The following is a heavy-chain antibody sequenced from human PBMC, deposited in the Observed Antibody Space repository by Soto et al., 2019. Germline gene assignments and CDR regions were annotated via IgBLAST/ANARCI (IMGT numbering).Heavy chain of an antibody. D-gene: IGHD3-10*01. CDR2: ISSDSRYI. CDR1: GFTLGKYA. V-gene: IGHV3-21*04. CDR3: AKDLAYGSA. Sequence: GGSLRLSCAASGFTLGKYAVNWVGQAPGKGLEWVSYISSDSRYIYYGDSVKGRFTISRDNSKNTLYLQMNSLRAEDTAVYYCAKDLAYGSAWGQGSLVTVSS. J-gene: IGHJ5*02.